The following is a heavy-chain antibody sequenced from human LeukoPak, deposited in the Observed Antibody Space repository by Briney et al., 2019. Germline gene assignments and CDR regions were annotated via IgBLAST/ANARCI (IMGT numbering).Heavy chain of an antibody. Sequence: PGGSLRLSCATSGFTFSGSAIHWVRQASGKGLEWVGRIRSKANNYATVYAASVKGRFTISRDNAKNSLYLQMNSLRAEDTAVYYCARVGLRQNDYGGNPDYWGQGTLVTVSS. V-gene: IGHV3-73*01. CDR3: ARVGLRQNDYGGNPDY. CDR2: IRSKANNYAT. D-gene: IGHD4-23*01. J-gene: IGHJ4*02. CDR1: GFTFSGSA.